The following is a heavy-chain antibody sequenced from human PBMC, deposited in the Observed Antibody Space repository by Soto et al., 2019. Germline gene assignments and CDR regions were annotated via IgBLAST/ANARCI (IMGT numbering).Heavy chain of an antibody. D-gene: IGHD3-10*01. CDR1: GFTYSSYA. CDR2: ISGSGGST. Sequence: EVQLLESGGGLVQPGGSLRLSCAASGFTYSSYAMSWVRQAPGKGLEWVSAISGSGGSTYYADSVKGRFTISRDNSKNTLYLQMNSLRAEDTAVYYCAKDQSLWFDHSDYWGQGTLVTVSS. CDR3: AKDQSLWFDHSDY. V-gene: IGHV3-23*01. J-gene: IGHJ4*02.